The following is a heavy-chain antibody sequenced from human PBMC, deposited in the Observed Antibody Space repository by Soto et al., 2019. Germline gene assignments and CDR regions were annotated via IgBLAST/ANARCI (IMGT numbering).Heavy chain of an antibody. CDR3: AGGGRDGEPYYYDYGMDV. CDR2: IYPGDSDT. Sequence: PGETLKISCKGSGYSFTSYWICWVRQMPGKALQWMGIIYPGDSDTRYSPSFQGQVTISADKSISTAYLQWSSLKASDTAMYYCAGGGRDGEPYYYDYGMDVWGQGTRVTDSS. V-gene: IGHV5-51*01. CDR1: GYSFTSYW. D-gene: IGHD4-17*01. J-gene: IGHJ6*02.